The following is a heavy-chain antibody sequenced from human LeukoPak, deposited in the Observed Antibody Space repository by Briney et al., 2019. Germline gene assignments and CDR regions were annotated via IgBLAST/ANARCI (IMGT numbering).Heavy chain of an antibody. V-gene: IGHV3-33*01. CDR3: ARDLGAKLLGY. J-gene: IGHJ4*02. Sequence: PGRSLRLSCAASGFTFSSSGMHWVRQPPGKGLEWVAVIWSDGSNQIYADSVKGRFTISRDNSKNTLYLQMNSLRAEDTAVYYCARDLGAKLLGYWGQGTLVTVSS. CDR2: IWSDGSNQ. D-gene: IGHD3-16*01. CDR1: GFTFSSSG.